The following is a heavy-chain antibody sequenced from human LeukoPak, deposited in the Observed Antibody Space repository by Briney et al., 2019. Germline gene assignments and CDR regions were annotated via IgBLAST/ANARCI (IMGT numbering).Heavy chain of an antibody. CDR1: GFTFSSYA. Sequence: PGGSLRLSCAASGFTFSSYAMSWVRQAPGKGLEWVSAISGSGGSTYYADSVKGRFTISRDNSKNTLYLQMNSLRAEDTAVYYCANPVAYSGSYLRYYYYYMDAWGKGTTVTVSS. D-gene: IGHD1-26*01. J-gene: IGHJ6*03. CDR2: ISGSGGST. V-gene: IGHV3-23*01. CDR3: ANPVAYSGSYLRYYYYYMDA.